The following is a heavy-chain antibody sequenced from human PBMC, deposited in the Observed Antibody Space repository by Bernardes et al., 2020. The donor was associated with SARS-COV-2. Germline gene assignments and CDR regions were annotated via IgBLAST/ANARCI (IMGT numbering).Heavy chain of an antibody. CDR1: GFTFSSYS. CDR3: ARDSMNYYDSSGYYKNSYFDY. J-gene: IGHJ4*02. D-gene: IGHD3-22*01. Sequence: GSLRLSCAASGFTFSSYSMNWVRQAPGKGLEWVSSISSSSSYIYYADSVKGRFTISRDNAKNSLYLQMNSLRAEDTAVYYCARDSMNYYDSSGYYKNSYFDYWGQGTLVTVSS. CDR2: ISSSSSYI. V-gene: IGHV3-21*01.